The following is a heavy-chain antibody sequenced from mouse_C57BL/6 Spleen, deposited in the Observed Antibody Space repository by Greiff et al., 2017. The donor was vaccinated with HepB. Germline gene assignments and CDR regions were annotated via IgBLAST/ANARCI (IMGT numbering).Heavy chain of an antibody. J-gene: IGHJ4*01. D-gene: IGHD1-1*01. Sequence: EVQRVESGGGLVKPGGSLKLSCAASGFTFSDYGMHWVRQAPEKGLEWVAYISSGSSTIYYADTVKGRFTISRDNAKNTLFLQMTSLRSEDTAMYYCARTYYYGNYYAMDYWGQGTSVTVSS. CDR2: ISSGSSTI. CDR1: GFTFSDYG. V-gene: IGHV5-17*01. CDR3: ARTYYYGNYYAMDY.